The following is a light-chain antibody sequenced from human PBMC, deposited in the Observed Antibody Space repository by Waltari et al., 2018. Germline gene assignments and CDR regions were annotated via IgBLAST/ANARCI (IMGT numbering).Light chain of an antibody. CDR1: SGHSSNG. J-gene: IGLJ3*02. CDR2: VNSAGSH. V-gene: IGLV4-69*01. Sequence: QLVLTQSPSASASLGASVKLTCTLSSGHSSNGIAWLQQQPEKGPRYLMTVNSAGSHSRGDVTPARVSGSSSGAERYLTISSLQSEDEADYYWQTGGHGTWVFGGGNKLTVL. CDR3: QTGGHGTWV.